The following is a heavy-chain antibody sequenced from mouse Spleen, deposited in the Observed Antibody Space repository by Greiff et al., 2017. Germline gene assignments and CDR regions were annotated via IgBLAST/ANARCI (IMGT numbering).Heavy chain of an antibody. CDR3: ASLLPRFAY. CDR1: GYTFTSYW. J-gene: IGHJ3*01. D-gene: IGHD1-1*01. CDR2: IDPSDSYT. Sequence: VQLQQPGAELVRPGTSVKLSCKASGYTFTSYWMHWVKQRPGQGLEWIGVIDPSDSYTNYNQKFKGKATLTVDTSSSTAYMQLSSLTSEDSAVYYCASLLPRFAYWGQGTLVTVSA. V-gene: IGHV1-59*01.